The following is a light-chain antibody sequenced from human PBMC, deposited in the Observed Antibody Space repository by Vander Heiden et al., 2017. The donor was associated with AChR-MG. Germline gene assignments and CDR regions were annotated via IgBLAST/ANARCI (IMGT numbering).Light chain of an antibody. CDR3: QQYHDWPRT. J-gene: IGKJ1*01. V-gene: IGKV3-15*01. CDR2: GAS. Sequence: EIVMTPSPATLSVSPGERATLSCRASQSLSSSQLAWYQQRPGQAPRLLIYGASTRATGIPARFSGSGSGTEFTLTISSLQSEDFAVYYCQQYHDWPRTFGQRTKVEIK. CDR1: QSLSSS.